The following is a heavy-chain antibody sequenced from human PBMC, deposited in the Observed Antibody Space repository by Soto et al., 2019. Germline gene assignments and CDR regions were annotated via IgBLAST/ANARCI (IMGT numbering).Heavy chain of an antibody. CDR2: ISGSGGST. CDR1: GFPFRTYA. D-gene: IGHD6-19*01. CDR3: AKDNIAVAGTEGGVSNYGMDV. J-gene: IGHJ6*02. Sequence: EVQLLESGGGLVRPGGSRGPSGAAPGFPFRTYALSWLRQLPGKGRAWVSAISGSGGSTYYADSVKGRFTTSRDNSKNTLYLQMNSLRAEDTAVYYCAKDNIAVAGTEGGVSNYGMDVWGQGTTVTVSS. V-gene: IGHV3-23*01.